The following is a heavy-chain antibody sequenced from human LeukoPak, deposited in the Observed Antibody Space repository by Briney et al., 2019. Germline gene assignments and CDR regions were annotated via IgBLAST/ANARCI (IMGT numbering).Heavy chain of an antibody. CDR2: INPNSGGT. D-gene: IGHD3-10*01. CDR3: ARTLWVGELSLAY. V-gene: IGHV1-2*02. CDR1: GYTFTGYY. J-gene: IGHJ4*02. Sequence: GASVKVSCKASGYTFTGYYMHWVRQAPGQGLEWMGWINPNSGGTNYAQKFQGRVTMTRDTSISTAYMELSRLRSDDTAVYYCARTLWVGELSLAYWGQGTLVTVSS.